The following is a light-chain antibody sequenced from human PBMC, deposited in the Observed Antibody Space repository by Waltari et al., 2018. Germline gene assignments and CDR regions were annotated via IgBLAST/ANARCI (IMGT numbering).Light chain of an antibody. V-gene: IGLV3-25*03. CDR2: KDS. J-gene: IGLJ1*01. CDR3: QSADSGGTYV. Sequence: SYELTQSPSVSVSPGQTARITCFGDALPKQYAFWYQQKPGQAPVLVIFKDSERPSGIPERFSGSSAGTTVTLTISGVQAEDEADYYGQSADSGGTYVFGTGTKVTVL. CDR1: ALPKQY.